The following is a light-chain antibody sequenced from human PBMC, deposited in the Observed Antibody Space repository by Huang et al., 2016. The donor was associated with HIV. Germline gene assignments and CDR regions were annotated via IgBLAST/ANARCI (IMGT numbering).Light chain of an antibody. Sequence: IVMTQSPATLSVSPGERVTLSCRANWSVSSNLAWYQQRPGQAPRLLIYGSSTRAPGIPARFSGSGSGTDFSLTISSLQSEDFALYYCHQYNNWLLSFGGGTRVDI. J-gene: IGKJ4*01. CDR1: WSVSSN. CDR2: GSS. V-gene: IGKV3-15*01. CDR3: HQYNNWLLS.